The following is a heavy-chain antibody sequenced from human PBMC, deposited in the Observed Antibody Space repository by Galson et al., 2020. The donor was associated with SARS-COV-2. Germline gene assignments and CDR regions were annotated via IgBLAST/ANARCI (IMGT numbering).Heavy chain of an antibody. D-gene: IGHD6-19*01. V-gene: IGHV1-18*01. CDR2: ISAYNGNT. J-gene: IGHJ5*02. CDR1: GYTFTSYG. Sequence: ASVKVSCKASGYTFTSYGISWVRQAPGQGLEWMGWISAYNGNTNYAQKLQGRVTMTTDTSTSTAYMELRSLRSDDTAVYYRARGSSGWYFRGWFDPWGQGTLVTVSS. CDR3: ARGSSGWYFRGWFDP.